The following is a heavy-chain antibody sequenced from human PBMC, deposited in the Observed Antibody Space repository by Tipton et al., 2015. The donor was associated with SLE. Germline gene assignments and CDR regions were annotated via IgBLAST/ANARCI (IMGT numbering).Heavy chain of an antibody. CDR3: ARESDAFDI. V-gene: IGHV4-59*10. CDR1: GGSFSGYY. Sequence: TLSLTCAVYGGSFSGYYWSWIRQPPGKGLEWIGRIHTSGSTYSNPSLDSRVTMSVDMSKNQFSLMLTSVTATDTAVYYCARESDAFDIWGQGTMVTVSS. J-gene: IGHJ3*02. CDR2: IHTSGST.